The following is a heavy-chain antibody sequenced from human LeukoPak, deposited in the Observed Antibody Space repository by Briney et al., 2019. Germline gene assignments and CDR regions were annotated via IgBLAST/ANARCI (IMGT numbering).Heavy chain of an antibody. CDR2: ISGSAATT. Sequence: QAGGSLRLSFAASGFTFSSYAMSWVRQAPGKGLEWVSTISGSAATTYYADSVEGRFTISRDDSQNTLYLQMNSLRAEDTAVYYCVILAGYRHGPFDYWGQGALVTVSS. CDR3: VILAGYRHGPFDY. D-gene: IGHD3-9*01. J-gene: IGHJ4*02. CDR1: GFTFSSYA. V-gene: IGHV3-23*01.